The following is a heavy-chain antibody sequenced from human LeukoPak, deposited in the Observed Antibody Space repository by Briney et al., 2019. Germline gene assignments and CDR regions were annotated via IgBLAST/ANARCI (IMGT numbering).Heavy chain of an antibody. V-gene: IGHV3-23*01. J-gene: IGHJ4*02. D-gene: IGHD5-24*01. CDR2: ISNSGGSV. CDR3: AKGPGRWLQLRYFDF. CDR1: GFPFSTYS. Sequence: GGSLRLSCVTSGFPFSTYSMNWVRQAPGKGLEWISGISNSGGSVYYADSVKGRFTISRDNSKNTLYLQMSSLRADDTAVYYCAKGPGRWLQLRYFDFWGQGTLVIVSS.